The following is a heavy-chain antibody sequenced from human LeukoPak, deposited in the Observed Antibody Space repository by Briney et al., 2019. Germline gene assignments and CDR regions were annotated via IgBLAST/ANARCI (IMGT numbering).Heavy chain of an antibody. CDR2: IYYSGST. J-gene: IGHJ5*02. CDR3: ARTYGSGSYYNYP. D-gene: IGHD3-10*01. V-gene: IGHV4-59*08. Sequence: SETLSLTCTVSGGSISSYYWSWIRQPPGKGLEGIGYIYYSGSTNYNPSLKSRVTISVDTSKNQFSLKLSSVTAADTAVYYCARTYGSGSYYNYPWGQGTLVTVSS. CDR1: GGSISSYY.